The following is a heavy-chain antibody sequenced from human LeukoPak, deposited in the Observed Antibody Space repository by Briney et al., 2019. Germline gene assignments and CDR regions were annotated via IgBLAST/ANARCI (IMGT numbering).Heavy chain of an antibody. CDR3: TIALHSSGWYFDY. CDR2: IYHSGST. Sequence: SGTLSLTCAVSGGSISSSNWWSWVRQPPGKGLEWIGEIYHSGSTNYNPSLKSRVTISVDKSKNQFSLKLSSVTAADTAVYYCTIALHSSGWYFDYWGQGTLVTVSS. CDR1: GGSISSSNW. J-gene: IGHJ4*02. D-gene: IGHD6-19*01. V-gene: IGHV4-4*02.